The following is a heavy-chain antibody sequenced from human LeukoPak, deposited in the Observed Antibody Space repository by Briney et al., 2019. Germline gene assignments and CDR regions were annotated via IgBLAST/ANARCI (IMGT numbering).Heavy chain of an antibody. CDR3: ARDPEYHGGLYNWFDP. D-gene: IGHD2-2*01. CDR1: GFTFSSYW. CDR2: INSDGSST. V-gene: IGHV3-74*01. J-gene: IGHJ5*02. Sequence: PGGSLSLSCAASGFTFSSYWMHWVRQAPGKGLVWVSRINSDGSSTSYADSVKGRFTISRDNAKNTLYLQMNSLRAEDTAVYYCARDPEYHGGLYNWFDPWGQGTLVTVSS.